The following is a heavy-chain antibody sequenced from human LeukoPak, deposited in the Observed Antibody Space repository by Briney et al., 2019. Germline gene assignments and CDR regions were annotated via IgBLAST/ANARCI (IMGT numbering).Heavy chain of an antibody. J-gene: IGHJ4*02. Sequence: GGSLRLSCAASGFTFSSYTMNWVRQAPGKGLEWVSSITSSSYIYYADSVKGRFTISRDNAKNSLYLQMNSLTAGDTAVYYCARGIPIDYWGQGTLVTVSS. CDR3: ARGIPIDY. CDR2: ITSSSYI. V-gene: IGHV3-21*01. CDR1: GFTFSSYT.